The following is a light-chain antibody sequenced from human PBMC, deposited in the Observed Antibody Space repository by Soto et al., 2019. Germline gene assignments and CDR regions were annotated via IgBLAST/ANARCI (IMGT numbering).Light chain of an antibody. J-gene: IGKJ4*01. V-gene: IGKV3-20*01. CDR2: HTS. CDR3: QHYRATPLPLI. Sequence: EIVLTQFPDSLSLSPGEGATLSCRASQSVLNSDIACYQKRLGQAPRLLIYHTSTRATGIPDRLSGRGSGADFTLSLSRLEPTDFAVYYCQHYRATPLPLIFGGGTRIEMK. CDR1: QSVLNSD.